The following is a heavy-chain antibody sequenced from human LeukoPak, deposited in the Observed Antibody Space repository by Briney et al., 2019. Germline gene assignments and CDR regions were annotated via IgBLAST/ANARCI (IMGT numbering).Heavy chain of an antibody. CDR2: IGGSDSTT. CDR1: GFTFSSYA. D-gene: IGHD5-24*01. J-gene: IGHJ4*02. Sequence: PAGSLRLSCAASGFTFSSYAMSWVRQAPAKGLEWVSTIGGSDSTTYYADPVKGRFTNSRDNSKDTLYLQMNSLRADDTAVYHCAKIKPDDYNVYYFDSWGQGTLVIVSS. CDR3: AKIKPDDYNVYYFDS. V-gene: IGHV3-23*01.